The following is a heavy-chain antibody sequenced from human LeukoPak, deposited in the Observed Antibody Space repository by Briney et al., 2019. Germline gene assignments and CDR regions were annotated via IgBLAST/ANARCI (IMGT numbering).Heavy chain of an antibody. CDR3: ASLGYCSGGSCHRSLDY. J-gene: IGHJ4*02. CDR2: ISYDGSNK. Sequence: PGGSLRLSCAASGFTFSSYAMHWVRQAPGKGLEWVAVISYDGSNKYYADSVKGRFTISRDNSKNTLYLQMNSLRAEDTAVYYCASLGYCSGGSCHRSLDYWGQGTLVTASS. V-gene: IGHV3-30-3*01. CDR1: GFTFSSYA. D-gene: IGHD2-15*01.